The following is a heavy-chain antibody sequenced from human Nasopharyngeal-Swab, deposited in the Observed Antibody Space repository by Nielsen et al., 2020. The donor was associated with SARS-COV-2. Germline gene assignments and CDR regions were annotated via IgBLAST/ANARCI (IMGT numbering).Heavy chain of an antibody. Sequence: GEALKISCAASGFTFSSYAMSWVRQAPGKGLEWASGISGSGGSTDYTDSVKGRFTISRDNSKNTLYPQMNSLRAEDTAVFYCAKDSFIVVRGPTSRPFDYWGQGTLVTVSS. D-gene: IGHD3-22*01. CDR1: GFTFSSYA. CDR2: ISGSGGST. CDR3: AKDSFIVVRGPTSRPFDY. V-gene: IGHV3-23*01. J-gene: IGHJ4*02.